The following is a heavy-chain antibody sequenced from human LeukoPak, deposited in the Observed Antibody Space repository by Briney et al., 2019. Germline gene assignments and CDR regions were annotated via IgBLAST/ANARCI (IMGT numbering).Heavy chain of an antibody. J-gene: IGHJ4*02. CDR1: GFTFSSYE. D-gene: IGHD4-17*01. CDR2: ISSSGSTI. CDR3: ARDHTVTIGY. Sequence: GGSLRLSCAASGFTFSSYEMNWVRQAPGKGLEWVSYISSSGSTIYYADSVKGRFTISRDNAKNSLYLQMNSLRAEDSAVYYCARDHTVTIGYWGQGTLVTVSS. V-gene: IGHV3-48*03.